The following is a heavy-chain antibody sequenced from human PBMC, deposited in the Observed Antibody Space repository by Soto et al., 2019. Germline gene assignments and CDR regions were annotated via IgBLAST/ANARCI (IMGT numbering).Heavy chain of an antibody. J-gene: IGHJ4*02. CDR2: IYYSGST. V-gene: IGHV4-39*01. CDR1: GGSISSSSYY. D-gene: IGHD3-22*01. Sequence: SETLSLTCTVSGGSISSSSYYWGWIRQPPGKGLEWIGSIYYSGSTYYNPSLKSRVTISVDTSKNQFSLKLSSVTAADTAVYYCARHPEYYYDSGWCYPRLGYLVYWCPGTLVT. CDR3: ARHPEYYYDSGWCYPRLGYLVY.